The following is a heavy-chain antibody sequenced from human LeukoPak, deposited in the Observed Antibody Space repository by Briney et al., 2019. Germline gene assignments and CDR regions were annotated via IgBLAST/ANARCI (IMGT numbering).Heavy chain of an antibody. CDR3: ARATPYSSSWYPAFDI. CDR1: GFTFSSYG. CDR2: IWYDGSNK. J-gene: IGHJ3*02. V-gene: IGHV3-33*01. Sequence: GGSLRLSCAASGFTFSSYGMHWVRQAPGKGLEWVAVIWYDGSNKYYADSVKGRFTISRDSSKNTLYLQMNSLRAEDTAVYYCARATPYSSSWYPAFDIWGQGTMVTVSS. D-gene: IGHD6-13*01.